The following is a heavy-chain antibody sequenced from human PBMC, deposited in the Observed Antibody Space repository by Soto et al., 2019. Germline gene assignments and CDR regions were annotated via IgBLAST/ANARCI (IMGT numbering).Heavy chain of an antibody. CDR1: GGSISSHY. CDR2: IYYSGST. J-gene: IGHJ5*02. Sequence: QVQLQESGPGLVKPSETLSLTCSVSGGSISSHYWSWIRQAPGKGLEWIGYIYYSGSTNYNPSLKRRVTMSVDMSKNQFSLELGSVTAADPAVYHCARDKGYCSGDTCYGWLDHWGQGTLVTVSS. CDR3: ARDKGYCSGDTCYGWLDH. D-gene: IGHD2-15*01. V-gene: IGHV4-59*11.